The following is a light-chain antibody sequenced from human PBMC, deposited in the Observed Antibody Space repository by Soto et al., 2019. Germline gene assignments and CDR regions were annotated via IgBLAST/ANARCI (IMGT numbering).Light chain of an antibody. CDR3: QTWGTGIRV. CDR2: LNSDGSH. J-gene: IGLJ3*02. CDR1: SGHSSYA. V-gene: IGLV4-69*01. Sequence: QAVVTQSPSASASLGASVKLTCTLSSGHSSYAIAWHQQQPEKGPRYLMKLNSDGSHSKGHGIPDRVSGSSSGAERYLTISSLQSEDEADYYCQTWGTGIRVFGGGTKLTVL.